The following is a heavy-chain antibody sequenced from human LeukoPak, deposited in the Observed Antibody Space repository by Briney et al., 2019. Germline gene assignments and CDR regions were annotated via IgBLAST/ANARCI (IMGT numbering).Heavy chain of an antibody. Sequence: SETLSLTCAVYGGSFSNYYWNWIRQPPGKGLEWIGSIYYSGSTYYNPSLKSRVTISVDTSKNQFSLKLSSVTAADTAVYYCARRDSSGWYTFDYWGQGALVAVSS. V-gene: IGHV4-39*01. CDR3: ARRDSSGWYTFDY. CDR2: IYYSGST. CDR1: GGSFSNYY. J-gene: IGHJ4*02. D-gene: IGHD6-19*01.